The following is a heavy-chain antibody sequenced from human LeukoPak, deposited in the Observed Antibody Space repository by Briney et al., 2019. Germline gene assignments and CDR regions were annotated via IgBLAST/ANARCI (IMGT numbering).Heavy chain of an antibody. J-gene: IGHJ6*02. CDR2: MNPNSGNT. CDR1: GYTFTSYD. D-gene: IGHD6-19*01. CDR3: ARGLKSSGWSYYYYYGMDV. V-gene: IGHV1-8*01. Sequence: ASVKVSCKASGYTFTSYDINWVRQATGQGLEWMGWMNPNSGNTGYAQKFQGRVTMTRNTSISTAYMELSSLRSEDTAVYYCARGLKSSGWSYYYYYGMDVWGQGTTVTVSS.